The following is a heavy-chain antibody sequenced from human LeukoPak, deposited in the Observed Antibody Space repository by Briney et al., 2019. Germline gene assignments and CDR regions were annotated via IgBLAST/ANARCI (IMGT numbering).Heavy chain of an antibody. D-gene: IGHD6-13*01. Sequence: QPGGSLRLSCAASGFTFSNYWMTWVRRAPGKGLEWVANIKEDGSEKYYVDSVKGRFTISRDNANNSLYLQMNSLRAEDTAVYYCARDARGIAAAGINWGQGTLVTVSS. CDR1: GFTFSNYW. CDR3: ARDARGIAAAGIN. CDR2: IKEDGSEK. J-gene: IGHJ4*02. V-gene: IGHV3-7*03.